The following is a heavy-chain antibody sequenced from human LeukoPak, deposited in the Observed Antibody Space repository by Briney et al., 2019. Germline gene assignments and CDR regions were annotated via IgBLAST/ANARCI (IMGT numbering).Heavy chain of an antibody. CDR2: TRNKANSYTT. J-gene: IGHJ3*02. CDR3: AREGSGWSVGFGAFDI. V-gene: IGHV3-72*01. CDR1: GFTFSDNY. Sequence: GGSLRLSCAASGFTFSDNYMAWVRQAPGKGLEWVGRTRNKANSYTTEYAASVKGRFTISRDDSKNSLYLQMNSLKTEDTAVYYCAREGSGWSVGFGAFDIWGQGAMVTVSS. D-gene: IGHD6-19*01.